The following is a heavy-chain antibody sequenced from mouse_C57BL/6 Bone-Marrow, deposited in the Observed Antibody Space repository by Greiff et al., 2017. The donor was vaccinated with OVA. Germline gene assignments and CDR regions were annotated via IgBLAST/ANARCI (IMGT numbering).Heavy chain of an antibody. CDR1: GFTFSDYY. CDR2: INYDGSST. Sequence: EVKLVESAGGLVQPGSSMKLSCTASGFTFSDYYMAWVRQVPEKGLEWVANINYDGSSTYYLDSLKSRFIISRDNAKNILYLQMSSLKSEDTATYYCARDADGYYEYFDVWGTGTTVTVSS. V-gene: IGHV5-16*01. J-gene: IGHJ1*03. D-gene: IGHD2-3*01. CDR3: ARDADGYYEYFDV.